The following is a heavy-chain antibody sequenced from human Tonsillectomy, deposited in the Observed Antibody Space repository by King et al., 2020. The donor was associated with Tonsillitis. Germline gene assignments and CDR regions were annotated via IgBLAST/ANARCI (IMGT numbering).Heavy chain of an antibody. J-gene: IGHJ4*02. Sequence: VQLQQWGAGLLKPSETLSLTCAVYGGSFSGYYWSWIRQPPGKGLEWIWEISHGGSTNYNPSLKSRVTMSVDTSKNQFSLKLGSVTAADTALYYCAREGVWGSYRAFDYWGQETLVTVSS. CDR2: ISHGGST. V-gene: IGHV4-34*01. CDR3: AREGVWGSYRAFDY. D-gene: IGHD3-16*02. CDR1: GGSFSGYY.